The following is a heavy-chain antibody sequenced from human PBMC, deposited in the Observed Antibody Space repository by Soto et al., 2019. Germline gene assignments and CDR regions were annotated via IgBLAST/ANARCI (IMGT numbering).Heavy chain of an antibody. J-gene: IGHJ4*02. D-gene: IGHD5-12*01. Sequence: EVQLLESGGGLIQPGGSLRLSCAASGFTFSTYAMSWVRQAPGKGLEWVSAISGSGDSTCYADSVKGRLTISRDTSKNTLYLQMNSLRAEDTSIYYCAKDRGRHRTYRGYGDFDSWGQGTLVTVSS. V-gene: IGHV3-23*01. CDR1: GFTFSTYA. CDR2: ISGSGDST. CDR3: AKDRGRHRTYRGYGDFDS.